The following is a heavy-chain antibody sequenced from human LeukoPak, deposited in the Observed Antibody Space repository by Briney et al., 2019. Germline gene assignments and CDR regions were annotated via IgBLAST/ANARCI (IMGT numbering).Heavy chain of an antibody. D-gene: IGHD2/OR15-2a*01. J-gene: IGHJ3*02. CDR3: ARENRDAFDI. Sequence: SETLSLTCAVYGGSFRGYYWSWIRQPPGKGLEWIGEINHSGSTNYNPSLKSRVTISADTSKNQFSLKLSSVTAADTAVYYCARENRDAFDIWGQGTMVTVSS. CDR1: GGSFRGYY. CDR2: INHSGST. V-gene: IGHV4-34*01.